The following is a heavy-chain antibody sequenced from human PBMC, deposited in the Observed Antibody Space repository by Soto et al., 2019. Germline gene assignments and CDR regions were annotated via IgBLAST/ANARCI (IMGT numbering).Heavy chain of an antibody. Sequence: HPGGSLRLSCAASGFTFDDYAMHWVRQARGKGPEWVSGISWNSGSIGYADYVQGRFTISRDNAKNYLYLQMNSLRAEDTAFYYCAKDIISSGWFSDAFDIWAQGTIVA. CDR1: GFTFDDYA. J-gene: IGHJ3*02. V-gene: IGHV3-9*01. CDR3: AKDIISSGWFSDAFDI. CDR2: ISWNSGSI. D-gene: IGHD6-19*01.